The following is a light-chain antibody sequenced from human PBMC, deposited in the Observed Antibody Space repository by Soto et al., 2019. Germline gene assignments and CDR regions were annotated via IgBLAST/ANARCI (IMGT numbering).Light chain of an antibody. J-gene: IGKJ1*01. Sequence: DILKTPSPSSLSASVGYRVTITFRASQSISSYLNWYQQKPGKAPKLLIYAASSLQSGVPSRFSGSGSGTDFTLTISSLQPEDFATYYCQQSYSTPWTFGQGTKVDIK. CDR1: QSISSY. CDR3: QQSYSTPWT. V-gene: IGKV1-39*01. CDR2: AAS.